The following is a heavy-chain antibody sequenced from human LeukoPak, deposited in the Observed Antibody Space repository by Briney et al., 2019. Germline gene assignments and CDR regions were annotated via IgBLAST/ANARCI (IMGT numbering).Heavy chain of an antibody. D-gene: IGHD4-17*01. CDR3: ARGHYGDYQDYWYFDL. V-gene: IGHV3-43D*03. Sequence: GGSLRLSCAASGFTFDDYAIHWVRQAPGKGLEWVSLISWDGGSTYYADSVKGRFTISRDNSKNSLYLQMNSLRAEDTALYYCARGHYGDYQDYWYFDLWGRGTLVTVSS. CDR2: ISWDGGST. CDR1: GFTFDDYA. J-gene: IGHJ2*01.